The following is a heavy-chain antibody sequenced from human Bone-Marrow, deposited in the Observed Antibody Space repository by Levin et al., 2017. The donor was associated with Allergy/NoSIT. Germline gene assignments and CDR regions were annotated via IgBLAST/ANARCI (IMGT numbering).Heavy chain of an antibody. CDR2: ISYDGSNK. CDR1: GFTFSSYG. CDR3: AKDITGTWYYGMDV. Sequence: PGGSLRLSCAASGFTFSSYGMHWVRQAPGKGLEWVAVISYDGSNKYYADSVKGRFTISRDNSKNKLYLQMNSLRAEDTAVYYCAKDITGTWYYGMDVWGQGTTVTVSS. J-gene: IGHJ6*02. D-gene: IGHD1-20*01. V-gene: IGHV3-30*18.